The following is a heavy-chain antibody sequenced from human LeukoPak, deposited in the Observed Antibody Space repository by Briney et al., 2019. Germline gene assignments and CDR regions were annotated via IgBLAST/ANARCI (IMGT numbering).Heavy chain of an antibody. Sequence: SETLSLTCAVYGGSFSGYYWSWIRQPPWKGLEWIGEINHSGSTNYNPSLKSRVTISVDTSKNQFSLKLSSVTAADTAVYYCARLDGDYVRNWFDPWGQGTLVTVSS. V-gene: IGHV4-34*01. D-gene: IGHD4-17*01. CDR2: INHSGST. J-gene: IGHJ5*02. CDR1: GGSFSGYY. CDR3: ARLDGDYVRNWFDP.